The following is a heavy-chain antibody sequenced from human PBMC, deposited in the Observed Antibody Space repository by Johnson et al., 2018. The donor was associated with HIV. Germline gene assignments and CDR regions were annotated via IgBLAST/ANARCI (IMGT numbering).Heavy chain of an antibody. J-gene: IGHJ3*02. Sequence: VQLVESGGGVVRPGGSLRLSCAASGFTFDDYGMSWVRQAPGKGLEWVSGINWNGGSTGYADSVKGRFTISRDNAKNSLYLQMNSLRAEDTAVYYCARDFKDSSSWYGAFDIWGQGTMVTVSS. D-gene: IGHD6-13*01. CDR3: ARDFKDSSSWYGAFDI. CDR1: GFTFDDYG. V-gene: IGHV3-20*04. CDR2: INWNGGST.